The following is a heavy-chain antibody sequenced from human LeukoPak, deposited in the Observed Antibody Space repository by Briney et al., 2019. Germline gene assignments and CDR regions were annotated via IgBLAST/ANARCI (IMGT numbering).Heavy chain of an antibody. CDR2: ISGSGGST. CDR1: GFTFRTYW. D-gene: IGHD5-24*01. Sequence: PGGSLRLSCAASGFTFRTYWMHWVRQVPGKGLEWVSAISGSGGSTYYADSVKGRFTISRDNSKNTLYLQMNSLRAEDTAVYYCAKVRRWLQLTVDYWGQGTLVTVSS. CDR3: AKVRRWLQLTVDY. J-gene: IGHJ4*02. V-gene: IGHV3-23*01.